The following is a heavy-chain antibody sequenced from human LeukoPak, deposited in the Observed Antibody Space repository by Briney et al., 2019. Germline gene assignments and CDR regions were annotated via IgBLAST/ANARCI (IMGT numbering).Heavy chain of an antibody. J-gene: IGHJ6*03. D-gene: IGHD5-18*01. CDR3: ARARYREDSYGYAGGFYYMGV. CDR1: GYTFTSYD. V-gene: IGHV1-8*01. CDR2: MNPNSGNT. Sequence: ASVKVSCKASGYTFTSYDINWVRQATGQGLEWMGWMNPNSGNTGYAQKFQGRVTMTRNTSISTAYMELSSLRSEDTAVYYCARARYREDSYGYAGGFYYMGVWGKGTTVTVSS.